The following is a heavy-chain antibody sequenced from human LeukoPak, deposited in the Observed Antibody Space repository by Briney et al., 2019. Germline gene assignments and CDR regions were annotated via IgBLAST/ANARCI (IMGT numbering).Heavy chain of an antibody. CDR1: GGTFSSYA. CDR2: IIPIFGTA. J-gene: IGHJ4*02. D-gene: IGHD5-24*01. V-gene: IGHV1-69*06. Sequence: GASVKVSCKASGGTFSSYAISWVRQAPGQGLEWMGGIIPIFGTANYAQKFQGRVTITADKSTSTAYMELSSLRSEDTAVYYCARDLDGRDGQYWGQGTLVTVSS. CDR3: ARDLDGRDGQY.